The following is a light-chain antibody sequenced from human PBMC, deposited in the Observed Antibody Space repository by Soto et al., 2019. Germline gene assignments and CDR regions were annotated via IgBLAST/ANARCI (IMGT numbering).Light chain of an antibody. CDR3: ATWDSSLGSVV. CDR2: DNT. J-gene: IGLJ2*01. Sequence: QSVLTQPPSVSGAPGQRVTISCTGSSSNIGAGFDVHWYQQLPGTAPKLLISDNTNRPSGVPDRFSGSKSGTSASLAITGLQPEDEADYYCATWDSSLGSVVFGGGTKLTVL. V-gene: IGLV1-40*01. CDR1: SSNIGAGFD.